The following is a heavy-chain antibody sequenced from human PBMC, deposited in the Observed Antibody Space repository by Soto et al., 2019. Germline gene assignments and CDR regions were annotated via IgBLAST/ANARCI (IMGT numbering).Heavy chain of an antibody. CDR1: GFTFSSYA. CDR2: ISGSSGYI. V-gene: IGHV3-21*01. D-gene: IGHD6-6*01. Sequence: GGSLRLSCAASGFTFSSYAMSWVRQAPGKGLEWVSAISGSSGYIYYADSVKGRFTISRDNAKNSLYLQMNSLRAEDTAVYYCARDSRYSSSPDYWGQGTLVTVSS. J-gene: IGHJ4*02. CDR3: ARDSRYSSSPDY.